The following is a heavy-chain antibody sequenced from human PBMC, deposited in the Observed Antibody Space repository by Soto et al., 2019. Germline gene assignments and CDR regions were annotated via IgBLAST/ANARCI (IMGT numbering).Heavy chain of an antibody. CDR1: GFTFSSYG. J-gene: IGHJ6*02. Sequence: PGGSLRLSCAASGFTFSSYGMHWVRQAPGKGLEWVAVIWYDGSNKYYADSVKGRFTISRDNSKNTLYLQMNSLRAEDTAVYYGASNGGPGGSSSWDNPMSYYYYYGMDVWGQGTTVTVSS. D-gene: IGHD6-13*01. CDR3: ASNGGPGGSSSWDNPMSYYYYYGMDV. V-gene: IGHV3-33*01. CDR2: IWYDGSNK.